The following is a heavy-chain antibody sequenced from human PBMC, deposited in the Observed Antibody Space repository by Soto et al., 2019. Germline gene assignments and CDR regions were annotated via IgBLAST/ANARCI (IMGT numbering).Heavy chain of an antibody. CDR2: ISGSGGST. J-gene: IGHJ5*02. CDR1: GFTFSNYA. Sequence: EVQLLESGGGLLQPGGSLRLSCAASGFTFSNYAMSWVRQAPGKGLEWVSTISGSGGSTYYADSVKGRFTISRDNSKNALELRMNSLRAEDAAMYYCAKTYGYVWGSYRPWGQGTRVTVSS. CDR3: AKTYGYVWGSYRP. D-gene: IGHD3-16*02. V-gene: IGHV3-23*01.